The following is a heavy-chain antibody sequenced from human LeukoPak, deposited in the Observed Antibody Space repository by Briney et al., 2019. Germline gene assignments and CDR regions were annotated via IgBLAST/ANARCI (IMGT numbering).Heavy chain of an antibody. V-gene: IGHV3-53*01. CDR2: IYNDGST. CDR1: GLTVSSSY. CDR3: ARNILFAFDI. J-gene: IGHJ3*02. Sequence: GGSLRLSCAASGLTVSSSYMSWVRQAPGKGLEWVSIIYNDGSTYYADSMKGRFTSSRDNSKNTLYLLVNSLRAEDTAMYYCARNILFAFDIWGQGTMVTVSS.